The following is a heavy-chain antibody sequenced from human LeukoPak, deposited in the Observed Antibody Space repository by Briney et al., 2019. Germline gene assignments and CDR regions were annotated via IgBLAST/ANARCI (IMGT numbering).Heavy chain of an antibody. V-gene: IGHV5-51*01. CDR2: IHPGDSDI. J-gene: IGHJ4*02. D-gene: IGHD4-23*01. CDR3: ASGGFFDY. Sequence: GESLKISFKGSGXSFTNSWIGLVRQIPGKGLEWMLIIHPGDSDIRYSPSFQGHVTISADKSISTAYLQWSSLKASDTAMYYCASGGFFDYWGQGTLVTVSS. CDR1: GXSFTNSW.